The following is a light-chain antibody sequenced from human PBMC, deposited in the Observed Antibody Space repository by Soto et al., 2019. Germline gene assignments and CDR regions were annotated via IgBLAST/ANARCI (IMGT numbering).Light chain of an antibody. CDR1: QGISSY. V-gene: IGKV1-9*01. CDR3: QHYNSYSEA. J-gene: IGKJ1*01. Sequence: DIQLTQSPSSLSASVGDRVTITCRASQGISSYLAWYQQKAGKAPKLLIYAASTLQSGVPSRFSGSASGTELPLTISCLQPEAFATYYCQHYNSYSEAFGQGTKVDI. CDR2: AAS.